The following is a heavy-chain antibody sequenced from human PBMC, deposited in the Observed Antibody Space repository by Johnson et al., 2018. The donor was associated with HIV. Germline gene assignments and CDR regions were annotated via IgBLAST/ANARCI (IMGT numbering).Heavy chain of an antibody. CDR2: VYRGGST. Sequence: MQLVESGGNLVQPGGSLRLSCAASGFTVSSNYMTWVRQAPGKGLEWVSVVYRGGSTYYADSVKGRFTVSRDNSKNTLYLQMNSLRVEDTAIYYCARGGTESVGYHPAAHFLSAFDIWGQGTMVTVSS. CDR1: GFTVSSNY. V-gene: IGHV3-66*02. CDR3: ARGGTESVGYHPAAHFLSAFDI. D-gene: IGHD1-7*01. J-gene: IGHJ3*02.